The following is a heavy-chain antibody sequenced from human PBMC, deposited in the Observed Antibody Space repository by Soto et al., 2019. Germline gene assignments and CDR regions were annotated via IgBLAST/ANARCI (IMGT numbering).Heavy chain of an antibody. V-gene: IGHV4-39*01. CDR2: IYYSGST. J-gene: IGHJ4*02. D-gene: IGHD3-16*01. CDR1: GGSISSSSYY. Sequence: SETLSLTCTVSGGSISSSSYYWGWIRQPPGKGLEWIGSIYYSGSTYYNPSLKSRVTISVDTSKNQFSLKLSSVTAADTAVYYCAQTEYSSSSADFTYYDYIWGGARHGYWGQGTLVTVSS. CDR3: AQTEYSSSSADFTYYDYIWGGARHGY.